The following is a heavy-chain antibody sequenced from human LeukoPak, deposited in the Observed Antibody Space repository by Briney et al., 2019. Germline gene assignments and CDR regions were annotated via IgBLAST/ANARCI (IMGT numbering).Heavy chain of an antibody. CDR1: GVSISPYY. CDR3: ASLSAAVHLGAFDL. Sequence: SETLSLTCAVSGVSISPYYWAWIRQPPGKGLEWIGYIHTSGSNNQYPSLKSRVTISVDKSKHHFPLRLTSVTAADTAVYYCASLSAAVHLGAFDLWGQGTMVTVSS. V-gene: IGHV4-4*09. D-gene: IGHD3-3*01. CDR2: IHTSGSN. J-gene: IGHJ3*01.